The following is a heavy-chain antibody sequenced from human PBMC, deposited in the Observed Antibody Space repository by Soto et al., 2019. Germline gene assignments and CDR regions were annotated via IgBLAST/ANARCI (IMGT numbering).Heavy chain of an antibody. CDR3: SGCSGGACHQNYGMDV. CDR1: GFTFSSCT. J-gene: IGHJ6*02. CDR2: ISPSTSHI. D-gene: IGHD2-15*01. Sequence: EVHLVESGGGLVKPGGSLRLSCAVSGFTFSSCTMNWVRQAPGKGLEWVSSISPSTSHIYYADSVKGRFTISRDSAKNSLFLQMNSLRAEDTAVYYCSGCSGGACHQNYGMDVWGQGTTVTVSS. V-gene: IGHV3-21*01.